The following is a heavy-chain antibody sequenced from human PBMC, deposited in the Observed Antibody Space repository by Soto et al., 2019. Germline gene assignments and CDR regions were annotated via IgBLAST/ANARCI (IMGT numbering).Heavy chain of an antibody. CDR3: ARGYYDSSGYYFDY. V-gene: IGHV4-30-2*01. D-gene: IGHD3-22*01. Sequence: SETLSLTCAVSGGSISSGGYSWSWIRQPPGKGLEWIGYIYHSGSTYYNPSLKSRVTISVDRSKNQFSLKLSSVTAADTAVYYCARGYYDSSGYYFDYWGQGTLVTVSS. CDR2: IYHSGST. J-gene: IGHJ4*02. CDR1: GGSISSGGYS.